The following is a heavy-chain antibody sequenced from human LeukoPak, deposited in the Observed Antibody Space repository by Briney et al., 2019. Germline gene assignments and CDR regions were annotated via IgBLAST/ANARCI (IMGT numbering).Heavy chain of an antibody. D-gene: IGHD6-19*01. Sequence: GGSLRLSCAASGFTFSSYAMSWVRQAPGKGLEWVSAISGSGGSTYYADSVKGRFSISRDNSKNTLYLQMNSLRAEDTAVYYCAKAGGLRVYSGWSQSGYWGQGTLVTVSS. CDR1: GFTFSSYA. CDR2: ISGSGGST. J-gene: IGHJ4*02. V-gene: IGHV3-23*01. CDR3: AKAGGLRVYSGWSQSGY.